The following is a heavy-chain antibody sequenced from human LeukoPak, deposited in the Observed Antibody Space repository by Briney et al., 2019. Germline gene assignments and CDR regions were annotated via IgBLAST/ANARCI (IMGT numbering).Heavy chain of an antibody. V-gene: IGHV4-59*08. CDR3: ARQVAVWGSYIDY. D-gene: IGHD3-16*01. CDR1: GGSISSYY. Sequence: SETLSLTCTFSGGSISSYYWSWIRQPPGKGLEWIGYIYYSGSTNYNPSLKSRVTISVDTSKNQFSLKLSSVTAADTAVYYCARQVAVWGSYIDYWGQGTLVTVSS. J-gene: IGHJ4*02. CDR2: IYYSGST.